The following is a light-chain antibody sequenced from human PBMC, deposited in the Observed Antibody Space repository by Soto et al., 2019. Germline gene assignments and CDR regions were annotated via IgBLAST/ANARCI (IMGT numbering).Light chain of an antibody. CDR1: SSNIGAGYD. Sequence: QSVLTQPPSVSGAPGQRVTISCTGSSSNIGAGYDVHWYQQLPGTAPKLLIYGNSNRPSRVPDRFSGYKSGNSASLAITGLQAEDEADYYCQSYDSSLSVVFGGGTKLTVL. J-gene: IGLJ2*01. CDR2: GNS. V-gene: IGLV1-40*01. CDR3: QSYDSSLSVV.